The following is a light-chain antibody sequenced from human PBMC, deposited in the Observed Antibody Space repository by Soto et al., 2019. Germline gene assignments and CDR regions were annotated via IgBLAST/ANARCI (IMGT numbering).Light chain of an antibody. J-gene: IGKJ4*01. V-gene: IGKV3D-20*02. CDR2: GTS. CDR3: QQRYVWLT. CDR1: QSVSSSY. Sequence: ELVLKQSPGTLSLSEREKATLWCRASQSVSSSYLAWYQQNPGQAPRLLIYGTSTRATGTPARFSGSGSGTDFTLTISSLEPEDSAVYYCQQRYVWLTFGGGTKVDIK.